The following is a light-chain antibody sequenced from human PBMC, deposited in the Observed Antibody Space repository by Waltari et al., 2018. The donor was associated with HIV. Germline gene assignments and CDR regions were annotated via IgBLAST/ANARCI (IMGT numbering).Light chain of an antibody. CDR3: ESADSSGTWV. J-gene: IGLJ3*02. Sequence: SYELTQPPSVSVSPGQTARITCSGDALPKKYAYWYQQKPGQAPGLVIYKDSERHSGIPGRFSGPSLGATVTLTISGVQAEDEADYYCESADSSGTWVFGGGTKLTVL. CDR1: ALPKKY. CDR2: KDS. V-gene: IGLV3-25*03.